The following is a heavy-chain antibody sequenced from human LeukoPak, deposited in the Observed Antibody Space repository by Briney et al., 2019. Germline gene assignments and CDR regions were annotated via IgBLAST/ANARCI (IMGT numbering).Heavy chain of an antibody. Sequence: SGPTLMHPTQTLTLTCTFSGFSLSTSGVGVGWIRQPPGKALEWLALIYWDDDKRYSPSLKSRLTITKDTSKSQVVLTMTNMDPVDTATYYCAHRQATTTWYPFDYWGQGTLVTVSS. V-gene: IGHV2-5*02. D-gene: IGHD5-12*01. J-gene: IGHJ4*02. CDR3: AHRQATTTWYPFDY. CDR2: IYWDDDK. CDR1: GFSLSTSGVG.